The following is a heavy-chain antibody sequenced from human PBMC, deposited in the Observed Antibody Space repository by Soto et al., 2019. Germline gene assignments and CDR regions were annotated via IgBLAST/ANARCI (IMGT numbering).Heavy chain of an antibody. CDR2: ISWDGGST. J-gene: IGHJ4*02. D-gene: IGHD7-27*01. CDR1: GFTFDDYT. Sequence: PGGSLRLSCAASGFTFDDYTMHWVRQAPGKGLEWVSLISWDGGSTYYADSVKGRFTISRDNSKNSLYLQMNSLRTEDTALYYCAKGSAAGQTGDHDYFDYWGQGTLVTVSS. CDR3: AKGSAAGQTGDHDYFDY. V-gene: IGHV3-43*01.